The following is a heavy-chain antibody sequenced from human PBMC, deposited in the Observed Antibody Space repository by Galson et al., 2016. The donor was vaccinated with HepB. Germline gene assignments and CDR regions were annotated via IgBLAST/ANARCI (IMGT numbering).Heavy chain of an antibody. V-gene: IGHV1-69*13. CDR1: RGTLKNYA. CDR3: ATGPESSNWYHIPFDM. D-gene: IGHD6-13*01. J-gene: IGHJ3*02. CDR2: FFPVFGTA. Sequence: SVKVSCKASRGTLKNYAVTWVRQAPGHGLEWMGGFFPVFGTATYAPKFRGRFSFTADESSSTAYMDLWSLTSDDTAVYYCATGPESSNWYHIPFDMWGQGTLVTGSS.